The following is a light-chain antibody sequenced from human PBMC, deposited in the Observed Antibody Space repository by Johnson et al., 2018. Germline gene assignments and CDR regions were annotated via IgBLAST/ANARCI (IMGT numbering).Light chain of an antibody. V-gene: IGLV1-51*02. J-gene: IGLJ1*01. CDR2: ENN. CDR1: SSNIGNNY. CDR3: GTWDSLLSAGNV. Sequence: QSVLTQPPSVSAAPGQKVTISCSGSSSNIGNNYVSWYQQLPGTAPKLLIYENNKRPSGIPDRFSGSKSGTSATLGITGLQTGGEADYYCGTWDSLLSAGNVFGTGTKVTVL.